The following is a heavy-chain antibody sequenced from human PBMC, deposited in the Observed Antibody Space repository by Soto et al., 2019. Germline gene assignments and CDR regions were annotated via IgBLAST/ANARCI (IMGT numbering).Heavy chain of an antibody. CDR2: ISYTGSTI. J-gene: IGHJ4*02. D-gene: IGHD3-22*01. CDR1: GFTFSNYE. V-gene: IGHV3-48*03. CDR3: ARGLRIYYDRSGLHY. Sequence: GGSLRLSCAATGFTFSNYEMNWVRQTPGKGLEWVSYISYTGSTIYYADSVRGRFTISRDNSKNSLYLQMNSLRAEDTAVYYCARGLRIYYDRSGLHYWGQGTLVTVSS.